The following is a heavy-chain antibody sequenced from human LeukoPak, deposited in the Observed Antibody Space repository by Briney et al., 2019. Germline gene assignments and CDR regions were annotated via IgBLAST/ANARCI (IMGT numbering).Heavy chain of an antibody. CDR1: GVSISSGNYY. Sequence: PSETLSLTCTVSGVSISSGNYYWGWIRQPPGKGLEWIGSIYTSGSTNYNPSLKSRVTMSVDTSKNQFSLKLSSVTAADTAVYYCARVLGYCSGGSCYPRYMDVWGKGTTVTISS. CDR3: ARVLGYCSGGSCYPRYMDV. J-gene: IGHJ6*03. D-gene: IGHD2-15*01. V-gene: IGHV4-39*07. CDR2: IYTSGST.